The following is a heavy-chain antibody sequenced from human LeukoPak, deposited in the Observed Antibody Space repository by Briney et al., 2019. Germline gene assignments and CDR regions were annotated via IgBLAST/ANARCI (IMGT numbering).Heavy chain of an antibody. CDR2: ISYDGSNK. CDR3: AKDRYSSSYYFDY. Sequence: GGSLRLSCAASGFTFSSYGMHWVRQAPGKGLEWVAVISYDGSNKYYADSVKGRFTISRDNSKNTLYLQMNSLRAEDMAVYYCAKDRYSSSYYFDYWGQGTLVTVSS. CDR1: GFTFSSYG. D-gene: IGHD6-6*01. V-gene: IGHV3-30*18. J-gene: IGHJ4*02.